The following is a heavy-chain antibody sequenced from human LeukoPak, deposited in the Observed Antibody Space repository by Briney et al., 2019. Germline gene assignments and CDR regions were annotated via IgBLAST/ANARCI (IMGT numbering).Heavy chain of an antibody. CDR1: GGSISSYY. V-gene: IGHV4-59*01. Sequence: SETLSLTCTVSGGSISSYYWSWIRQPLGKGLEWIGYIYYSGSTNYNPSLKSRVTISVDTSKNQFSLKLSSVTAADTAVYYCARAGNIVVVPACRRGPPLFDYWGQGTLVTVSS. CDR2: IYYSGST. D-gene: IGHD2-2*01. J-gene: IGHJ4*02. CDR3: ARAGNIVVVPACRRGPPLFDY.